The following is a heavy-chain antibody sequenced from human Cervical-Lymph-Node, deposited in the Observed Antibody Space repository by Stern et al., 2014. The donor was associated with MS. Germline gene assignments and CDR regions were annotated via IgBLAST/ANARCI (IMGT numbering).Heavy chain of an antibody. CDR2: ITPLFGTT. Sequence: QVQLVQSGAEVRPPGSSMKVSCKASGGTFNTLDVSWVRQTPGQGLEWLGGITPLFGTTNYARNFQGRVTIVADESATTVYMKLTNLTSEDTALYYCTRHQAGIVDSWGQGTLVIVSA. CDR1: GGTFNTLD. CDR3: TRHQAGIVDS. J-gene: IGHJ5*01. D-gene: IGHD6-13*01. V-gene: IGHV1-69*01.